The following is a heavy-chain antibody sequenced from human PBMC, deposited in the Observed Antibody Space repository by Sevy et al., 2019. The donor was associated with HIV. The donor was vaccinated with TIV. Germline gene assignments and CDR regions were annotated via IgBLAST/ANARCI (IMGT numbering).Heavy chain of an antibody. J-gene: IGHJ3*01. CDR1: GGSISSSSYY. CDR2: IYYSGRT. Sequence: SETLSLTCTVSGGSISSSSYYWGWIRQPPGKGVEWIGSIYYSGRTYYNPSLKSRVTISVDTSKNQFSLKLSSVTAADTAVFYCATKAFDLWGQGTMVTVSS. CDR3: ATKAFDL. V-gene: IGHV4-39*01.